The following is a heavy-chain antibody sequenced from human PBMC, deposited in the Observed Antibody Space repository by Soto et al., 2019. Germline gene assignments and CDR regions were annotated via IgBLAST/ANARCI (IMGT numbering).Heavy chain of an antibody. D-gene: IGHD6-25*01. J-gene: IGHJ5*02. V-gene: IGHV3-11*01. CDR2: ISSTGNTI. CDR1: GFTFSDYS. CDR3: ARGSIGFLKGGWFDP. Sequence: GGSLRLSCAVSGFTFSDYSMNWLRQAPGKGLEWVSYISSTGNTIHYADSEKGRLTISKDTANNSLYLQMNSLRADDTAVYFCARGSIGFLKGGWFDPWGQGTLVTVSS.